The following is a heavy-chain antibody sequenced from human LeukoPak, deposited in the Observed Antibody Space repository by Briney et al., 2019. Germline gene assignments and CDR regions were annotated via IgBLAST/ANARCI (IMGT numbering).Heavy chain of an antibody. CDR3: ARNDYHFDL. CDR2: ISSSGSTI. Sequence: GGSLRLSCAASGFTFSGYEMNWVRQAPGKGLERVSYISSSGSTIYYADSVKGRFTISRDNAKNSLYLHMTSLRAEDTAVYYCARNDYHFDLWGQGTLVTVSS. D-gene: IGHD4-11*01. CDR1: GFTFSGYE. V-gene: IGHV3-48*03. J-gene: IGHJ4*02.